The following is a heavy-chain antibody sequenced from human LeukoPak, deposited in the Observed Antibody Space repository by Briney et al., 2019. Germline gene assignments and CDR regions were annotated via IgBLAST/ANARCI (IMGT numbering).Heavy chain of an antibody. J-gene: IGHJ4*02. V-gene: IGHV3-23*01. CDR1: GFTFSNYW. D-gene: IGHD2-15*01. Sequence: GGSLRLSCVASGFTFSNYWMHWVRQAPGKGLEWVSGITASGDSTYYGDSVKGRFTMSRDNSKNTVYLQMNSLRVDDTAVYFCARRDIVVVVSASDYWGQGTLVTVSS. CDR3: ARRDIVVVVSASDY. CDR2: ITASGDST.